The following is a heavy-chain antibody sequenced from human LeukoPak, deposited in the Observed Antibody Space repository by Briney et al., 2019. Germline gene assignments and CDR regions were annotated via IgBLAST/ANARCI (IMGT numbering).Heavy chain of an antibody. CDR3: AKDLYYYDSSGYYYVDY. CDR2: IRYDGSNK. V-gene: IGHV3-30*02. D-gene: IGHD3-22*01. CDR1: GFTFSSYG. Sequence: HTGGSLRLSCAASGFTFSSYGMHWVRQAPGKGLEWVAFIRYDGSNKYYADSVKGRFTISRDNSKNTLYLQMNSLRAEDTAVYYCAKDLYYYDSSGYYYVDYWGQGTLVTVSS. J-gene: IGHJ4*02.